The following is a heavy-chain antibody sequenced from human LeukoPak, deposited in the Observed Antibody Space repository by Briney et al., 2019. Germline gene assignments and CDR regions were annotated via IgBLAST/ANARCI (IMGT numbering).Heavy chain of an antibody. V-gene: IGHV3-48*04. CDR2: ISSSSSTI. J-gene: IGHJ4*02. CDR3: ARDLAWFGELFSVWGDY. Sequence: GGSLRLSCAASGFTFSSYSMNWVRQAPGKGLEWVSYISSSSSTIYYADSVKGRFTISRDNAKNSLYLQMNSLRAEDTAVYYCARDLAWFGELFSVWGDYWGQGTLVTVSS. D-gene: IGHD3-10*01. CDR1: GFTFSSYS.